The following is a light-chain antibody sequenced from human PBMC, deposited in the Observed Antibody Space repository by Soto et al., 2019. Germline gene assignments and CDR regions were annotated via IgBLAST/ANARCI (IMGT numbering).Light chain of an antibody. CDR1: QGVSDNY. V-gene: IGKV3-20*01. J-gene: IGKJ2*01. Sequence: EVVLTQSPGTLSLSPGEGATLSCRASQGVSDNYLAWYQHKPGQPPRLLIYAASNRATAIPARFSGSGSGTDFTLTISRLEPEDFAVYFCQQYCSSPRTFGQGTTLDIK. CDR2: AAS. CDR3: QQYCSSPRT.